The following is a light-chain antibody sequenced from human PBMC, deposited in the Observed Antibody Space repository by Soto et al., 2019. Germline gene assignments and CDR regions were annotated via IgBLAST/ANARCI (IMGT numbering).Light chain of an antibody. V-gene: IGKV3-11*01. CDR3: QQRSRT. CDR2: DAS. J-gene: IGKJ4*01. Sequence: EVLLTQSPATLSLSPGERATLSCRSSESLGSFLAWYQQRPGQAPRLLIYDASKRATGIPARFSGSGSGSSFTLTIDRLEPEDFAFYFCQQRSRTFGGGTRVEI. CDR1: ESLGSF.